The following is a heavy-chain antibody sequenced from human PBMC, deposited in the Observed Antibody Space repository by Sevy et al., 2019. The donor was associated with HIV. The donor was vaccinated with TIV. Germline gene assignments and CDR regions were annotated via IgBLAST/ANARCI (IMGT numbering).Heavy chain of an antibody. J-gene: IGHJ5*02. CDR1: GFTFRSDW. D-gene: IGHD3-16*01. V-gene: IGHV3-74*01. Sequence: GGSLRLSCAASGFTFRSDWMHWVHQAPGKGLVWVSRINRDGSSTAYADSVKGRFTISRDNAKNTLYLQMNSLRAEDTSVYYCLSEGGDWFDPWGQGTLVTVSS. CDR2: INRDGSST. CDR3: LSEGGDWFDP.